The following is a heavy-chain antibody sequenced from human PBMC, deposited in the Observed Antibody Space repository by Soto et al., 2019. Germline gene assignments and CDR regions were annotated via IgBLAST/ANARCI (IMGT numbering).Heavy chain of an antibody. D-gene: IGHD5-18*01. Sequence: QVQLVQSGAEVKTPGSSVKVSCKASGGTFSSYSISWVRQAPGQGLEWMGGIIPIFGTANYAQKFQGRVTITADESTSTAYMELSRLRSEDTAVYYCARYRYGYSYFDYWGKGTLVTVSS. CDR3: ARYRYGYSYFDY. CDR2: IIPIFGTA. CDR1: GGTFSSYS. J-gene: IGHJ4*02. V-gene: IGHV1-69*12.